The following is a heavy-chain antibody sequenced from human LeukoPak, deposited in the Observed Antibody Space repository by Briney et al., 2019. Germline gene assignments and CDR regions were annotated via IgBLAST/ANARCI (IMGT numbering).Heavy chain of an antibody. CDR1: GYTFTNYG. V-gene: IGHV1-18*01. J-gene: IGHJ6*02. D-gene: IGHD3-16*02. Sequence: GASVKVSCKASGYTFTNYGISWVRQAPGQGLEWMGWISAYNGNTNYAQKLQGRVTVTTDTSTSTAYMELRSLTSDDTAVYYCARDPYYDYVWGSYRYTGYYYGMDVWGQGTTVTVSS. CDR3: ARDPYYDYVWGSYRYTGYYYGMDV. CDR2: ISAYNGNT.